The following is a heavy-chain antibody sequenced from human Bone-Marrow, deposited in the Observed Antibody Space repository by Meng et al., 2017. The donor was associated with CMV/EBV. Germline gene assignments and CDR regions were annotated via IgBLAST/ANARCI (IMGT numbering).Heavy chain of an antibody. CDR3: ARDDGEKMTMVGY. CDR1: GFTFSSYS. J-gene: IGHJ4*02. V-gene: IGHV3-21*01. D-gene: IGHD4/OR15-4a*01. CDR2: ISSSSSYI. Sequence: GESLKISCAASGFTFSSYSMNWVRQAPGKGLEWVSSISSSSSYIYYADSVKGRFTISRDNAKNSVYLQMNSLRAEDTAVYYCARDDGEKMTMVGYWGQGTLVTVSS.